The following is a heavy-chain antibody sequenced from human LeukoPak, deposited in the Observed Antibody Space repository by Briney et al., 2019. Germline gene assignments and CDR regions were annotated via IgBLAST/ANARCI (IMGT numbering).Heavy chain of an antibody. CDR1: GASMTGHY. J-gene: IGHJ5*02. CDR2: IFYTGRA. CDR3: ARGNGWYEP. V-gene: IGHV4-59*11. Sequence: SATLSLTCSVSGASMTGHYWSWIRQPPGKGLEWIGYIFYTGRANYNPSLKSRVTMSVDTSKRQVSLNLSSVTAADTAVYHCARGNGWYEPWGQGTLVTVSS. D-gene: IGHD2-8*01.